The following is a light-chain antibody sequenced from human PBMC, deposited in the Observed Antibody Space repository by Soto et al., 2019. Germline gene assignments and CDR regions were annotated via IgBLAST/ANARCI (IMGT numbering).Light chain of an antibody. Sequence: ELELTQTPGTLSLSPGEIATPSCRPSQSVSSSYLAWYQQKPGQAPRLIIYGASSRATGIPDRFSGSGSGTDFTLTISRLEPEDVAVYYCQQYGSSPFTLCQGTRLEI. CDR1: QSVSSSY. CDR2: GAS. CDR3: QQYGSSPFT. J-gene: IGKJ5*01. V-gene: IGKV3-20*01.